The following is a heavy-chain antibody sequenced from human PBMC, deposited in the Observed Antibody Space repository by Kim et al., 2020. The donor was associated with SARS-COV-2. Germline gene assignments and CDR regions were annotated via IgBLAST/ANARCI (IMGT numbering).Heavy chain of an antibody. CDR1: GGSISSNDW. CDR2: IYHSGIT. CDR3: VRELDSRSSKYFDP. D-gene: IGHD6-6*01. V-gene: IGHV4-4*02. Sequence: SETLSLTCTVSGGSISSNDWWSWVRQSPGKGLEWIGEIYHSGITTYSPALKSRVTISVDKSKNQFSLKINSVTAADTAVYYCVRELDSRSSKYFDPWGQGPQVTVSS. J-gene: IGHJ5*02.